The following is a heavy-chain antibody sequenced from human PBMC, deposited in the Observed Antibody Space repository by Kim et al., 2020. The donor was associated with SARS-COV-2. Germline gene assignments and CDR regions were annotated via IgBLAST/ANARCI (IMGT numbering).Heavy chain of an antibody. CDR2: IYYSGST. CDR3: ARDCSSTSCYTH. Sequence: SETLSLTCTVSGGSISSYYWSWIRQPPGKGLEWIGYIYYSGSTNYNPSLKSRFTISVDTSKNQFSLKLSSVTAADTAVYYCARDCSSTSCYTHWGQGTLVTVSS. CDR1: GGSISSYY. J-gene: IGHJ4*02. D-gene: IGHD2-2*02. V-gene: IGHV4-59*13.